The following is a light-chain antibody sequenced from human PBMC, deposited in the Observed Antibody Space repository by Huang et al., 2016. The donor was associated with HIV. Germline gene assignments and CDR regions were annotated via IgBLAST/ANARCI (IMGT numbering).Light chain of an antibody. V-gene: IGKV1-33*01. Sequence: DIQMTQSPSSLSASVGDRVTITCQASQDIAKFLNWYQQKPGQAPKLLIDDASTLQTGVPSRFSGSGSGTDFIFTISSLQPEDIATYYCQQYDSLPPWTFGQGTKVEI. CDR3: QQYDSLPPWT. CDR1: QDIAKF. CDR2: DAS. J-gene: IGKJ1*01.